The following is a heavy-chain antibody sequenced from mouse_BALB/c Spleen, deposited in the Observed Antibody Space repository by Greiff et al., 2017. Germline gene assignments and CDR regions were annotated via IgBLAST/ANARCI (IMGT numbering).Heavy chain of an antibody. J-gene: IGHJ2*01. V-gene: IGHV5-17*02. CDR1: GFTFSSFG. D-gene: IGHD3-3*01. CDR2: ISSGSSTI. Sequence: EVHLVESGGGLVQPGGSRKLSCAASGFTFSSFGMHWVRQAPEKGLEWVAYISSGSSTIYYADTVKGRFTISRDNPKNTLFLQMTSLRSEDTAMYYCARGRGALYYFDYWGQGTTLTVSS. CDR3: ARGRGALYYFDY.